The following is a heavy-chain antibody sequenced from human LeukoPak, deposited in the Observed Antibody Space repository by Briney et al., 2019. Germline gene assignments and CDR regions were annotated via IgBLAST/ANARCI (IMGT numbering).Heavy chain of an antibody. CDR1: GFTFSSYG. V-gene: IGHV3-33*01. J-gene: IGHJ4*02. CDR2: IWYDGSNK. CDR3: ARDPNYYGSGSYYDD. D-gene: IGHD3-10*01. Sequence: GGSLRLSCAASGFTFSSYGMHWVRQAPGKGLEWVAVIWYDGSNKYYADSVKGRFTISRDNSKNTLYLQMNSLRAEDTAVYYCARDPNYYGSGSYYDDWGQGTLVTVSS.